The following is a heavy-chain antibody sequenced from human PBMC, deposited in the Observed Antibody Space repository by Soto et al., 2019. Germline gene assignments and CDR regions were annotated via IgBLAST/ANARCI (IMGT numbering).Heavy chain of an antibody. J-gene: IGHJ4*02. CDR1: GFTFSTYW. CDR3: ARESGTSDY. V-gene: IGHV3-7*01. CDR2: IKQDGSER. D-gene: IGHD1-1*01. Sequence: PGGSLRLSCAGSGFTFSTYWMSWVRQAPGKGLEWVANIKQDGSERYYVDSVKGRFTISRDNAKNSLYLQMNSLRAEDTAVYYCARESGTSDYWGQGTLVTVSS.